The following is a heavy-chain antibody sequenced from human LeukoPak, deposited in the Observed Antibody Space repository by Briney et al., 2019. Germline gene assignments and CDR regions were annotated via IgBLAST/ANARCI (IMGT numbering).Heavy chain of an antibody. Sequence: SVKVSCKASGGTFSSYAISCGRQAPRQGREWRGRIIPIFGTANYTQKFQGRVTITTDESTSTAYMELSSLRSEDTAVYYCARGVVPAASYYYYMDVWGKGTTVTVSS. V-gene: IGHV1-69*05. D-gene: IGHD2-2*01. CDR3: ARGVVPAASYYYYMDV. J-gene: IGHJ6*03. CDR1: GGTFSSYA. CDR2: IIPIFGTA.